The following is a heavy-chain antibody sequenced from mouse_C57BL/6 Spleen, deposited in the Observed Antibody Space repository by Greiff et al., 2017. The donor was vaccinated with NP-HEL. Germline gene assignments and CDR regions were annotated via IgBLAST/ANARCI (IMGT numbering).Heavy chain of an antibody. CDR1: GFTFSSYA. CDR3: AKLGRGFDY. V-gene: IGHV5-4*03. Sequence: EVKLVESGGGLVKPGGSLKLSCAASGFTFSSYAMSWVRQTPEKRLEWVATISDGGSYTYYPDNVKGRFTISRDNAKNNLYLQMSHLKSEDTAMYYCAKLGRGFDYWGQGTTLTVSS. D-gene: IGHD4-1*01. J-gene: IGHJ2*01. CDR2: ISDGGSYT.